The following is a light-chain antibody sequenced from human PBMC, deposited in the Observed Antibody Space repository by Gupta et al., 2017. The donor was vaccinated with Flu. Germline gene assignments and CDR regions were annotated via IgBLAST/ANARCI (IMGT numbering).Light chain of an antibody. Sequence: QSALTQPASVSGSPGQSITISCTGTSSDVGRYNYVSWYQQHPGKAPKLMIYEVSNRPSGVSNRFSGSKSGNTAYLTISGLQAEDEADYYCSSYTSSSTWMFGGGTKLTVL. CDR2: EVS. V-gene: IGLV2-14*01. CDR1: SSDVGRYNY. CDR3: SSYTSSSTWM. J-gene: IGLJ3*02.